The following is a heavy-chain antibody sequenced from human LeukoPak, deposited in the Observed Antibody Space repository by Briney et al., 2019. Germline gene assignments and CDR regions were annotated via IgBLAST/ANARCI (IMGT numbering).Heavy chain of an antibody. D-gene: IGHD3-3*01. J-gene: IGHJ5*02. V-gene: IGHV4-59*04. CDR1: GGSISSYY. CDR3: ARKKRITIFGMVITPFDP. CDR2: IYYSGTT. Sequence: SETLSLTCTVSGGSISSYYWSWIRQPPGKGLEWIGYIYYSGTTYYNPSLKSRVTISVDTSKNQFSLKLGSVTAADTAVYYCARKKRITIFGMVITPFDPWGQGTLVTVSS.